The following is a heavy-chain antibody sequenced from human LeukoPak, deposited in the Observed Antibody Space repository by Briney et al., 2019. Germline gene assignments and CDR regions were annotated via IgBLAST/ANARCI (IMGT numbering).Heavy chain of an antibody. CDR1: GFTFSSHD. Sequence: PGGSLRLSCVGSGFTFSSHDMVWVRQAPGKGLEWVSGIGGRDTRINYADSVKGRFTISRDNSKNTVYLQMSSLRVEDTAIYYCAREGQYCSSSACQFDYWGQGTLVTVSS. D-gene: IGHD2-2*01. J-gene: IGHJ4*02. CDR3: AREGQYCSSSACQFDY. CDR2: IGGRDTRI. V-gene: IGHV3-23*01.